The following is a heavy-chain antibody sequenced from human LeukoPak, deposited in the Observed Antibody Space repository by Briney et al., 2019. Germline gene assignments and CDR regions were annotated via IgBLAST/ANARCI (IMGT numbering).Heavy chain of an antibody. CDR3: AKQYSSSRGGDWFDP. J-gene: IGHJ5*02. CDR1: GFTFNSYA. CDR2: ISGSGGST. D-gene: IGHD6-6*01. Sequence: GGSLRLSCAASGFTFNSYAMSWVRQAPGKRLEWVSTISGSGGSTYYADSVRGRFTISRDNSKNPLYLQMNSLRAEDTAVYYCAKQYSSSRGGDWFDPWGQGTLVTVSS. V-gene: IGHV3-23*01.